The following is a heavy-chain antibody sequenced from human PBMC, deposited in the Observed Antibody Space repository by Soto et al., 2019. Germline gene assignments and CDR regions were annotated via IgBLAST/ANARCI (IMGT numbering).Heavy chain of an antibody. Sequence: SGPTLVNPTQTLTLTCTFSGFSLSTSGMRVSWIRQPPGKALEWLARIDWDDDKFYSTSLKTRLTISKDTSKNQVVLTMTNMDPVDTATYYCARSGYRYGPHYYYYGMDVWGQGTTVTVSS. J-gene: IGHJ6*02. CDR3: ARSGYRYGPHYYYYGMDV. CDR2: IDWDDDK. CDR1: GFSLSTSGMR. V-gene: IGHV2-70*04. D-gene: IGHD5-18*01.